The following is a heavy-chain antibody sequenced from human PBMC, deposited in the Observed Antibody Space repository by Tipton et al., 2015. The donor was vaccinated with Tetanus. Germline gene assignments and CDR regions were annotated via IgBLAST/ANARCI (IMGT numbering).Heavy chain of an antibody. Sequence: LSLTCTVSGGSLRSGDHYWSWIRQPPGKGLEWLAYISSSGSTNSNYSLKSRGAISMDTSKNQISLKLSSVTAADTAVYYCARRSYCSSSRCFDAFDLWGQGTMVTVSS. D-gene: IGHD2-2*01. J-gene: IGHJ3*01. CDR3: ARRSYCSSSRCFDAFDL. CDR1: GGSLRSGDHY. CDR2: ISSSGST. V-gene: IGHV4-61*08.